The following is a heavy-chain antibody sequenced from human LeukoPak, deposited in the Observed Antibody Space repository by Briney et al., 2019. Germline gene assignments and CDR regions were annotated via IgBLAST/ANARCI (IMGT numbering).Heavy chain of an antibody. Sequence: GGSLRLSCAASGFTVSNYAMSWVRRAPGKGLEGVSAIIARGGITEYTASGKGRFTISRDSSKNTLHLQMNSMRVEDTAVYYCAKGTYSDHPHYMDVWGKGPTVTVSS. CDR1: GFTVSNYA. J-gene: IGHJ6*03. CDR2: IIARGGIT. D-gene: IGHD4-17*01. CDR3: AKGTYSDHPHYMDV. V-gene: IGHV3-23*01.